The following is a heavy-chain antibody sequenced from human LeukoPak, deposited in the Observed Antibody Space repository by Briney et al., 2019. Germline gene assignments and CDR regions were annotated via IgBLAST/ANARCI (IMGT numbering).Heavy chain of an antibody. CDR3: AKDRADTAHYYYFDY. CDR2: ISGSGGST. Sequence: PGGSLRLSCAASGFTFSTYAMSWVRQAPGKGLEWVSAISGSGGSTYYADSVKGRFTISRDNSKNTVYLQMNSLRAEDTAVYYCAKDRADTAHYYYFDYWGQGTLVTVSS. D-gene: IGHD5-18*01. CDR1: GFTFSTYA. V-gene: IGHV3-23*01. J-gene: IGHJ4*02.